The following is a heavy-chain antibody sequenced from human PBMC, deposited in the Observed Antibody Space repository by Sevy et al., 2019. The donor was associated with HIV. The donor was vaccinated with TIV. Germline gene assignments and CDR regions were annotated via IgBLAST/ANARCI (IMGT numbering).Heavy chain of an antibody. CDR3: ARDRLGITISAEWGGGMDV. J-gene: IGHJ6*02. CDR1: GFTLSSYG. Sequence: GGSLRLSCAASGFTLSSYGMHRVRQAPCKGLEWVAVIRYDGSNKYYADSVKGRFTISRDNSKNTLYLQMNSLRAEDTAVYYCARDRLGITISAEWGGGMDVWGQGTTVTVSS. V-gene: IGHV3-33*01. D-gene: IGHD3-3*01. CDR2: IRYDGSNK.